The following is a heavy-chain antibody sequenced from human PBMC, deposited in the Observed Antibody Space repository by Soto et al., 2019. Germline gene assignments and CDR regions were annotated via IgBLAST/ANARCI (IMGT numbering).Heavy chain of an antibody. CDR3: ARDNTTATRQWHFDL. V-gene: IGHV1-69*12. D-gene: IGHD2-2*01. Sequence: QVQLVQSGAEVKKPGSSVKVSCKPSGGTFSTYAFNWVRQAPGQGLEWMGGIISIFGTPNYAQKFQGRVTITADESTTTAYMELRSLRSEDTAVYYCARDNTTATRQWHFDLCGRGTLVTVSS. J-gene: IGHJ2*01. CDR2: IISIFGTP. CDR1: GGTFSTYA.